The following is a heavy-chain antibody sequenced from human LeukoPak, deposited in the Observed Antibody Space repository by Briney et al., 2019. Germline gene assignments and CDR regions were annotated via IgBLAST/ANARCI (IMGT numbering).Heavy chain of an antibody. V-gene: IGHV4-59*01. CDR2: IYYSGRT. CDR3: ASGKWELDAFDI. CDR1: GGSISSSY. J-gene: IGHJ3*02. D-gene: IGHD1-26*01. Sequence: PSETLSLTCTVSGGSISSSYWSWMRQPPGKGLEWIGYIYYSGRTNYNPSLKSRVTISVDTSKKQFSLKVRSVTAADTAVYYCASGKWELDAFDIWGQGTMVTVSS.